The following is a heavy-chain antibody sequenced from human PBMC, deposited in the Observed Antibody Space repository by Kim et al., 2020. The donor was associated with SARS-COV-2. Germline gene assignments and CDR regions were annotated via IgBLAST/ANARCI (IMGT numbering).Heavy chain of an antibody. CDR3: ARRPQVVGTSGVFDTWAHGTLDY. CDR2: IDHSGST. Sequence: SETLSLTCAVYGELFSGHYWTWIRQSPGRGLEWIGEIDHSGSTNYNPSLKSRVAMSIDTSKNQFSLKLTSIIAADTSVYYCARRPQVVGTSGVFDTWAHGTLDYWGRGTLVTVSS. CDR1: GELFSGHY. V-gene: IGHV4-34*01. J-gene: IGHJ4*01. D-gene: IGHD1-26*01.